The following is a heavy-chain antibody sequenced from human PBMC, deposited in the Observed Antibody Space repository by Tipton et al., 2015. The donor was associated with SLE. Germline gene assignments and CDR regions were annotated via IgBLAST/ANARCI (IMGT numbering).Heavy chain of an antibody. J-gene: IGHJ4*02. Sequence: TLSLTCTVSGGSISSHYWSWIRRPPGKALEWIAYINYSGSTNYNPSLKSRVTMSVDTSKNQFSLKLSSVTAADTAVYYCARHAGRQWPLDYWGQGTLVTVSS. CDR1: GGSISSHY. CDR3: ARHAGRQWPLDY. CDR2: INYSGST. V-gene: IGHV4-59*11. D-gene: IGHD6-19*01.